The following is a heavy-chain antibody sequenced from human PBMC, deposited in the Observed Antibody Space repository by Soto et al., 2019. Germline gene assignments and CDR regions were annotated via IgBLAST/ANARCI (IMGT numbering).Heavy chain of an antibody. V-gene: IGHV5-51*01. Sequence: GESLKISCKGSGYSFTSYWIGWVRQMPGKGLEWMGIIYPGDSDTRYSPSFQGQVTISADKSISTAYLQWSSLKASDTAMYYCARVVAVAGTPQYYFDYRGQGTLVTVSS. D-gene: IGHD6-19*01. CDR2: IYPGDSDT. CDR1: GYSFTSYW. J-gene: IGHJ4*02. CDR3: ARVVAVAGTPQYYFDY.